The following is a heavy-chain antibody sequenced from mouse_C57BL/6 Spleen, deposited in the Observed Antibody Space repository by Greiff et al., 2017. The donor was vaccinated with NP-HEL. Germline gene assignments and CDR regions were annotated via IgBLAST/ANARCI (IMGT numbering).Heavy chain of an antibody. V-gene: IGHV1-80*01. Sequence: QVQLQQSGAELVKPGASVKISCKASGYAFSSYWMNWVKQRPGKGLEWIGQIYPGDGDTNYNGKFKGKATLTADKSSSTAYMQLSSLTSEDSAVYFCARMDLGLLRFAYWGQGTLVTVSA. J-gene: IGHJ3*01. CDR1: GYAFSSYW. D-gene: IGHD2-3*01. CDR3: ARMDLGLLRFAY. CDR2: IYPGDGDT.